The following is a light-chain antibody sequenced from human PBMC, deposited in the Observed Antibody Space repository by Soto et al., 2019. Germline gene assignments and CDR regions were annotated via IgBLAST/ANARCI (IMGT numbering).Light chain of an antibody. CDR3: QQSYNSPYT. CDR1: QNIGIY. V-gene: IGKV1-39*01. Sequence: DIQMTQSPSSLSASVGDRVTITCRASQNIGIYLNRYQHKPGKAPKLLIYAASSLQGGVPSRFSGSGSGTDFTLTISSLQPEDFATYFCQQSYNSPYTFGQGTKLEIK. CDR2: AAS. J-gene: IGKJ2*01.